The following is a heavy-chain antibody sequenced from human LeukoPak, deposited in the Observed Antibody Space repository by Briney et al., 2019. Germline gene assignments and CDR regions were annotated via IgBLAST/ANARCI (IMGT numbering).Heavy chain of an antibody. CDR3: ARVIYDYAREAYYYYYKDV. Sequence: PSETLSLTCTVSGGSISSYYWSWIRQPPGKGLEWMGYIYYSGSTNYNPSLKSRVTISVDTSKNQFSLKLSSVTAADTAVYYCARVIYDYAREAYYYYYKDVWGKGTTVTISS. D-gene: IGHD3-16*01. V-gene: IGHV4-59*01. CDR2: IYYSGST. CDR1: GGSISSYY. J-gene: IGHJ6*03.